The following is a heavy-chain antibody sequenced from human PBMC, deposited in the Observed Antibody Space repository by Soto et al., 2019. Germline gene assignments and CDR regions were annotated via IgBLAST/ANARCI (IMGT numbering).Heavy chain of an antibody. J-gene: IGHJ5*02. CDR1: GCTFSSYA. V-gene: IGHV1-69*13. Sequence: SVKVSCKASGCTFSSYAISCVRQAPGQVLEWMGGIIPIFGTANYAQKFQGRVTITADESTSTAYMELSSLRSEDTAVYYCARVLATIFGVVITRKWFDPWGQGTLVTVSS. CDR3: ARVLATIFGVVITRKWFDP. CDR2: IIPIFGTA. D-gene: IGHD3-3*01.